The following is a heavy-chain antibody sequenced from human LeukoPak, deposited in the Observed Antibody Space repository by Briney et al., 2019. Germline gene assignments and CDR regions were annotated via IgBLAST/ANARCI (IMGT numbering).Heavy chain of an antibody. J-gene: IGHJ4*02. V-gene: IGHV4-61*02. CDR2: IYTSGST. D-gene: IGHD2-15*01. CDR1: GGSISSGSYY. Sequence: PSETLSLTCTVSGGSISSGSYYWSWIRQPAGKGLEWIGRIYTSGSTNYNPSLKSRVTISVDTSKNQFSLKLSSVTAADTAVYYCARGLCSGGSCDDLDYWGQGTLVTVSS. CDR3: ARGLCSGGSCDDLDY.